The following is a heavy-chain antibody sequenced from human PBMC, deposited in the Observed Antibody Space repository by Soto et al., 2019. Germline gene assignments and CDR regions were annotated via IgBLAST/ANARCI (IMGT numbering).Heavy chain of an antibody. CDR2: INHSGST. J-gene: IGHJ6*02. V-gene: IGHV4-34*01. CDR3: ARGQAKKGSLVYYYYGMDV. D-gene: IGHD5-12*01. Sequence: PSETLSLTCAVYGGSFSGYYWSWIRQPPGKGPEWIGEINHSGSTNYIPSLKSRVTISVDTSKNQFFLKLNSVTAADTAVYYCARGQAKKGSLVYYYYGMDVWGQGTTVTVSS. CDR1: GGSFSGYY.